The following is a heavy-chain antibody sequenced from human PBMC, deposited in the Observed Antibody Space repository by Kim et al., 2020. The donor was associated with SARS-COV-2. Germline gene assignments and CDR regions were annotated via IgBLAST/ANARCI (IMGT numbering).Heavy chain of an antibody. CDR3: ARTSAASPFYFDS. J-gene: IGHJ4*02. D-gene: IGHD2-2*01. Sequence: AQEFLGRVTLTRDTSISTAYLEVTKLRSDDTAVYYCARTSAASPFYFDSWGQGSLVTVSS. V-gene: IGHV1-2*02.